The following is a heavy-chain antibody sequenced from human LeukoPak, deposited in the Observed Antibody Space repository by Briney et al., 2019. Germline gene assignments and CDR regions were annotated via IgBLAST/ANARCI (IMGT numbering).Heavy chain of an antibody. Sequence: GGSLRLSCAASGFTFSSYAMHWVRQAPGKGLEWVAAIWYDGTNKYYVDSVKGRFSISRDNSMNTLDLQMKGLRADDTAVYYCAKDRKYCRSTRCPVGNYFDYWGQGTLVTVSS. V-gene: IGHV3-33*06. CDR1: GFTFSSYA. CDR3: AKDRKYCRSTRCPVGNYFDY. CDR2: IWYDGTNK. J-gene: IGHJ4*02. D-gene: IGHD2-2*01.